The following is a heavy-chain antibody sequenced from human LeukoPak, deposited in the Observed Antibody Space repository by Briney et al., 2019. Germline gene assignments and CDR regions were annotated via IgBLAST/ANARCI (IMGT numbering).Heavy chain of an antibody. CDR2: IVVGSGNT. V-gene: IGHV1-58*02. D-gene: IGHD3-22*01. CDR1: GFTFTSSA. Sequence: GASVKVSCKASGFTFTSSAMQWVRQPRGQRLEWIGWIVVGSGNTNYAQKFQERVTITRDMSTSTAYMELSSLRSEDTAVYYCAAVAVVITDAFDIWGQGTMVTVSS. CDR3: AAVAVVITDAFDI. J-gene: IGHJ3*02.